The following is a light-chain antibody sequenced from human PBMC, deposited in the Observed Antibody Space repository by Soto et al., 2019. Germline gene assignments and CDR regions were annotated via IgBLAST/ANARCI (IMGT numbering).Light chain of an antibody. CDR2: DAS. CDR3: QQRSNWPPIT. Sequence: FVVAQYPATLSLSPGERATLSCSASQTVRNNYLAWYQQKPGQAPRLLIYDASNRATGIPARFSGSGSGTDFTLTISSLEPEDFAVYYCQQRSNWPPITFGQGTRLEIK. V-gene: IGKV3-11*01. CDR1: QTVRNNY. J-gene: IGKJ5*01.